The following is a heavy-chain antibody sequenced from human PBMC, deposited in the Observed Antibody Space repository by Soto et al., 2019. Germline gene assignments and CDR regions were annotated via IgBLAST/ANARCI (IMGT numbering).Heavy chain of an antibody. V-gene: IGHV1-69*01. CDR1: GGPFSGYA. CDR2: IIPIFGTA. D-gene: IGHD3-22*01. CDR3: ARDIYDSSGFFDY. J-gene: IGHJ4*02. Sequence: QLQLVRSGAGGRKPGSSVKFSCKASGGPFSGYAIGGVRQAPGQGLEWMGGIIPIFGTANYAQKFQGRVTITADESTSTAYMELSSLRSEDTAVYYCARDIYDSSGFFDYWGQGTLVTVSS.